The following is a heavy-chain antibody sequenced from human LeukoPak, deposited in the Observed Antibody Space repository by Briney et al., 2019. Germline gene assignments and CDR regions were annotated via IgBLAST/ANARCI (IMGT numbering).Heavy chain of an antibody. CDR2: ITNVGDGI. D-gene: IGHD2-2*01. CDR1: GFTFSDYY. J-gene: IGHJ6*02. CDR3: ALSSINPSYYYGVDV. Sequence: GGPLRLSCVASGFTFSDYYMAWIRQPPGKGLDWVSYITNVGDGIYYADSVKGRFTMPRDNAKNSLYLQMNSLRAEDSAVYYCALSSINPSYYYGVDVWGQGTTVSVSS. V-gene: IGHV3-11*01.